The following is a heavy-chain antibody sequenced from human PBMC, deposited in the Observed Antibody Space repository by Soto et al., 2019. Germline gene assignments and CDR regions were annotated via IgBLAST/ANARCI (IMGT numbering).Heavy chain of an antibody. V-gene: IGHV3-11*05. J-gene: IGHJ4*02. CDR1: GFTFSAVY. Sequence: QVQLEESGGGLVKPGGSLRLSCAASGFTFSAVYMSWIRQAPNKGLEYISYISSSGTSANYADSVEGRFPISRDNAKNSLYRQMRSLRAEATAVYYCARDRGAVTGQYFDYWGQGALVTVSS. D-gene: IGHD6-19*01. CDR3: ARDRGAVTGQYFDY. CDR2: ISSSGTSA.